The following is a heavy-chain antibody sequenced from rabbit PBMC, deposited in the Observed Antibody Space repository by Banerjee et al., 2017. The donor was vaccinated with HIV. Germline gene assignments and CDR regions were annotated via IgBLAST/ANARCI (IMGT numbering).Heavy chain of an antibody. CDR3: ASGDSYYHFNL. D-gene: IGHD8-1*01. CDR2: IYAGDGTT. Sequence: QSLEESGGDLVKPGASLTLTCTASGFTFSSYWMSWVRQAPGKGLEWIAYIYAGDGTTYYASWAKGRFTISKTSSTTVTLQMTSLTAADTATYFCASGDSYYHFNLWGPGTLVTVS. J-gene: IGHJ4*01. V-gene: IGHV1S40*01. CDR1: GFTFSSYW.